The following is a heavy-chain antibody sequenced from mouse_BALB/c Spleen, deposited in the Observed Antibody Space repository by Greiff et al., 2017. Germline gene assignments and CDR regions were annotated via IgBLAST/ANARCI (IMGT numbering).Heavy chain of an antibody. CDR1: GYTFTSYW. J-gene: IGHJ4*01. Sequence: VQLQQSGAELARPGASVKLSCKASGYTFTSYWMQWVKQRPGQGLEWIGAIYPGDGDTRYTQKFKGKATLTADKSSSTAYMQLSSLASEDSAVYYCARCGYYYGSSPYAMDYWGQGTSVTVSS. CDR2: IYPGDGDT. V-gene: IGHV1-87*01. CDR3: ARCGYYYGSSPYAMDY. D-gene: IGHD1-1*01.